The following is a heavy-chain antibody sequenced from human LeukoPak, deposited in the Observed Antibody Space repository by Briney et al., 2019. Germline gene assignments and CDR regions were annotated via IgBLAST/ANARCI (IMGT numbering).Heavy chain of an antibody. CDR2: IYTSGST. V-gene: IGHV4-61*02. D-gene: IGHD3-22*01. CDR1: GGSISSGSYY. Sequence: PSETLSLTCTVSGGSISSGSYYWSWIRQPAGKGLEWIGRIYTSGSTNYNPSLKSRVTMSVDTSKNQFSLKLSSVTAADTAVYYCARGGNSGYPTDPFDYWGQGTLVTVSS. J-gene: IGHJ4*02. CDR3: ARGGNSGYPTDPFDY.